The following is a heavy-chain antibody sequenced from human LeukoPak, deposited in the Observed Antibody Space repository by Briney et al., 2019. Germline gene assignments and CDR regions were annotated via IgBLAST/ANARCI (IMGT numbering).Heavy chain of an antibody. Sequence: GGSLRLSCAASGFTFSSYAMSWVRQAPGKGLEWVSAISGSGGSTYYADSVKGRFTISRDNSKNTLYLQMNSLRAEDTAVYYCAKSLRGFGELFTPFDYWGQGTLVTVSS. D-gene: IGHD3-10*01. V-gene: IGHV3-23*01. CDR2: ISGSGGST. J-gene: IGHJ4*02. CDR3: AKSLRGFGELFTPFDY. CDR1: GFTFSSYA.